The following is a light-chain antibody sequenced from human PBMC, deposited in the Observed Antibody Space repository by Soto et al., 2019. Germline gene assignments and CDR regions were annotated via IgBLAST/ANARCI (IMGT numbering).Light chain of an antibody. CDR2: SND. J-gene: IGLJ3*02. Sequence: QSVLTQPPSVSGTPGQRVTISCSGSSSNIGSKTVYWYQQLPGTAPKLLIYSNDQRPLGVPDRFSASKSGTSASLAISGLQSEDDGDYNCSAWDASLDGWVFGGGTKLTVL. V-gene: IGLV1-44*01. CDR3: SAWDASLDGWV. CDR1: SSNIGSKT.